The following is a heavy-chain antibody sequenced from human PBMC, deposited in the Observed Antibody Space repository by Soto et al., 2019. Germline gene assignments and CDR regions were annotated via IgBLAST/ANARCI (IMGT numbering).Heavy chain of an antibody. J-gene: IGHJ5*02. CDR1: GGSISSYY. CDR3: ARDLKEYCSDGKCNWFDP. CDR2: ISYSGST. V-gene: IGHV4-59*01. D-gene: IGHD2-15*01. Sequence: SETLSLTCTVSGGSISSYYWSWIRQPPGKGLEWIGYISYSGSTDYNPSLKSRVTISLDTSKNQFSLQVRSATAADAAVYYCARDLKEYCSDGKCNWFDPWGQGTLVTVSS.